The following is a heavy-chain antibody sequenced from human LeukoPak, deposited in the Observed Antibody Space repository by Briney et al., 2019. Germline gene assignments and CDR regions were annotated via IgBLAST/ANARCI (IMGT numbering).Heavy chain of an antibody. J-gene: IGHJ4*02. CDR2: ISYDGSNK. CDR3: RKKRYCSGGSCLFPDFDY. V-gene: IGHV3-30*18. Sequence: GGSLRLSCAASGFTFSSYWMHWVRQTPGKGLEWVAVISYDGSNKYYADSVKGRFTISRDNSKNTLYLQMNSLRAEDTAVYYCRKKRYCSGGSCLFPDFDYWGQGTLVTVSS. D-gene: IGHD2-15*01. CDR1: GFTFSSYW.